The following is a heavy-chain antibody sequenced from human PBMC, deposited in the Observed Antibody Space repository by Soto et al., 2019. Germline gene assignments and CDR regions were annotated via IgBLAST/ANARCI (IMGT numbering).Heavy chain of an antibody. CDR2: INPNSGGT. J-gene: IGHJ6*02. Sequence: ASLNVSCKASGYTFTGYYMHSVRQNPGQGLEWMGWINPNSGGTNYAQKFQGWVTMTRDTSISTAYMELSRLRSDDTAVYYCARELTYSSGWYGRYYGMDVWGQGTTVTVPS. V-gene: IGHV1-2*04. CDR1: GYTFTGYY. D-gene: IGHD6-19*01. CDR3: ARELTYSSGWYGRYYGMDV.